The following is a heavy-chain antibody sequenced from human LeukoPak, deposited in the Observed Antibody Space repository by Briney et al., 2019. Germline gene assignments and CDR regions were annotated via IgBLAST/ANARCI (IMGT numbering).Heavy chain of an antibody. D-gene: IGHD4-17*01. CDR1: GFTFSSYG. Sequence: SGGSLRLSCAASGFTFSSYGMHWVRQAPGKGLEWVAVISYDGSNKYYADSVKGRFTISRDNSKNTLYLQMNSLRAEDTAVYYCANGPYGDYVGVDYWGQGTLVTVSS. J-gene: IGHJ4*02. CDR2: ISYDGSNK. CDR3: ANGPYGDYVGVDY. V-gene: IGHV3-30*18.